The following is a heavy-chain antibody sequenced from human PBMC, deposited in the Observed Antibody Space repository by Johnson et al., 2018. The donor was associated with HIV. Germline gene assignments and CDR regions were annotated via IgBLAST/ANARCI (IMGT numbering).Heavy chain of an antibody. CDR3: ARDRGIAARPFRYAFDI. J-gene: IGHJ3*02. V-gene: IGHV3-13*01. D-gene: IGHD6-6*01. CDR1: GFTFSSYD. CDR2: IGTAGDT. Sequence: MLLVESGGGLVQPGGSLRLSCAASGFTFSSYDMHWVRQATGKGLEWVSAIGTAGDTYYPGSVKGRFTISRENAKNSLYLQMNSLRGEDTAIYYCARDRGIAARPFRYAFDIWGQGTMVTVSS.